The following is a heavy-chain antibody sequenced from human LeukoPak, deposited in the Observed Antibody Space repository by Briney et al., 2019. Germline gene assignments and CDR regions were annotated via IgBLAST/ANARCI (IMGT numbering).Heavy chain of an antibody. V-gene: IGHV5-51*01. CDR3: ARARAYGSGSYVDY. J-gene: IGHJ4*02. D-gene: IGHD3-10*01. CDR1: GYSFTSYW. CDR2: FFPGDSQT. Sequence: GESLKISCKGSGYSFTSYWIGWVRQMPGKGLEYMGLFFPGDSQTRYNPSFQGQVTMSVDKSISTAYLQWNSLKASDTAMYYCARARAYGSGSYVDYWGQGTLVTVSS.